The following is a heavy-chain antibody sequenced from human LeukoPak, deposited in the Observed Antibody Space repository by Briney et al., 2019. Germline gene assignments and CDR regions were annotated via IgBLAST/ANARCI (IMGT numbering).Heavy chain of an antibody. D-gene: IGHD3-10*01. CDR3: ARWSDTYYYGSGSYYNSNWFDP. J-gene: IGHJ5*02. V-gene: IGHV4-59*12. Sequence: SETLSLTCTVSGDSISTYYWSWIRQPPGKGLEWIGYIYYSGNTNYNPSLKSRVTISVDTSKNQFSLKLSSVTAADMAVYYCARWSDTYYYGSGSYYNSNWFDPWGQGTLVTVSS. CDR2: IYYSGNT. CDR1: GDSISTYY.